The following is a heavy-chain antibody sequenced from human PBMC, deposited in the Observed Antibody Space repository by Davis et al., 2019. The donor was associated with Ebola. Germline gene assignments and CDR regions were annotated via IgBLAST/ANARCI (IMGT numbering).Heavy chain of an antibody. CDR1: GLALSSCW. V-gene: IGHV3-7*03. CDR3: HTRGRGY. CDR2: IKQEGSEK. J-gene: IGHJ4*02. D-gene: IGHD2-15*01. Sequence: PGGSLRSSCATSGLALSSCWMRWVRQAPGKGLEWVANIKQEGSEKYYVDSVKGRFTISRDNAKNSLYLQMNSLRAEDTAVYYCHTRGRGYWGQGTLVTVSS.